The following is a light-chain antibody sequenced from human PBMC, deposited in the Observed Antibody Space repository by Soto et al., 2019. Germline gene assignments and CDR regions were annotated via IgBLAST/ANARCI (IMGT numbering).Light chain of an antibody. Sequence: EIVLTQSPGTLSLSPGERATLSCRASQSVSSSHLAWYQQKPGQAPRRLIYGASSRATGIPDRFSGSGSGTDFTLAISGLEPEAFAVYYCQQYGSSQWTFGQGTKVEIK. CDR2: GAS. CDR3: QQYGSSQWT. V-gene: IGKV3-20*01. CDR1: QSVSSSH. J-gene: IGKJ1*01.